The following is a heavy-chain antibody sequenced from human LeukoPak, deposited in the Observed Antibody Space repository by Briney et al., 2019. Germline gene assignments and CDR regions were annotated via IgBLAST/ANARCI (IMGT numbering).Heavy chain of an antibody. J-gene: IGHJ4*02. CDR3: ARGYDSSGYKDYFDY. V-gene: IGHV4-30-4*01. CDR1: GGSISGSSYY. CDR2: IYYSGST. Sequence: PSETLSLTCTVSGGSISGSSYYWSWIRQPPGKGLEWIGYIYYSGSTYYNPSLKSRVTISVDTSKNQFSLKLSSVTAADTAVYYCARGYDSSGYKDYFDYWGQGTLVTVSS. D-gene: IGHD3-22*01.